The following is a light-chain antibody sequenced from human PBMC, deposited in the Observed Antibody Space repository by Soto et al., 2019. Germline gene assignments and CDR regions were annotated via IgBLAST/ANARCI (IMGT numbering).Light chain of an antibody. CDR3: GVWDSSLSAVV. Sequence: QSVLTQPPSVSAAPRQKVTISCSGSSSNIGSNYVSWYHQLPGTAPKLVIYDNDKRPSGIPDRFSGSRSGTSATLAITGLQTGDEGDYYCGVWDSSLSAVVFGGGTQLTVL. CDR2: DND. CDR1: SSNIGSNY. V-gene: IGLV1-51*01. J-gene: IGLJ2*01.